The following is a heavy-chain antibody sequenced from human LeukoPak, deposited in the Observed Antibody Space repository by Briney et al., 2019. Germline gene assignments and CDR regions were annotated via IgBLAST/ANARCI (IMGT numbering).Heavy chain of an antibody. J-gene: IGHJ4*02. CDR2: IHNSGSP. Sequence: SETLSLTCTVSGGSISSYYWSWIRQPAGKGLEWIGRIHNSGSPNYNPSLKSRVTMSADTSKNQFSLNLSSVTAADTAGYYCARDGRTTGSYPNRGQGTLVTVSS. D-gene: IGHD3-10*01. V-gene: IGHV4-4*07. CDR3: ARDGRTTGSYPN. CDR1: GGSISSYY.